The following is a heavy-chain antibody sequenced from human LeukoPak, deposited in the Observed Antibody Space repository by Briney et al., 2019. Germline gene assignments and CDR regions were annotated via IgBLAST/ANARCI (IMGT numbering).Heavy chain of an antibody. V-gene: IGHV3-21*01. CDR1: GFTFSSYS. Sequence: GGSLRLSCAASGFTFSSYSMNWVRQAPGKGLEWVSSISSSSSYIYYADSVKGRFTISRDNAKNSLYPQMNSLRAEDTAVYYCAREKTIFGVTPFDYWGQGTLVTVSS. D-gene: IGHD3-3*01. CDR3: AREKTIFGVTPFDY. J-gene: IGHJ4*02. CDR2: ISSSSSYI.